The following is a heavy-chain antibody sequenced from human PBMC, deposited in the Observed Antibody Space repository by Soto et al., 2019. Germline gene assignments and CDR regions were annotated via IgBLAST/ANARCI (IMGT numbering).Heavy chain of an antibody. Sequence: SLNISCKGDGEAFTGDYKLGGPPGPGQGLEWVGIINPSGGSTSYAQKFQGRVTMTRDTSTSTVYMELSSLRSEDTAVYYCARDRLRFLGWLSNFYYYYGMDVWGQGTTVTVS. CDR3: ARDRLRFLGWLSNFYYYYGMDV. J-gene: IGHJ6*02. D-gene: IGHD3-3*01. CDR2: INPSGGST. CDR1: GEAFTGDY. V-gene: IGHV1-46*01.